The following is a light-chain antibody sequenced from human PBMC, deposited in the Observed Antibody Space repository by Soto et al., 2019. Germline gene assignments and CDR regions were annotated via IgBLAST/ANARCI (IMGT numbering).Light chain of an antibody. Sequence: EIVLTQSPGTLSLSPGERATLSCRASQSVGSTYLAWYQQRPGQAPRLLLYGASSRATGIPDRFDGSGSGTDFTLTISRLEPEDFAVYYCQXYGSSPMYNFGQGTRL. J-gene: IGKJ2*01. V-gene: IGKV3-20*01. CDR1: QSVGSTY. CDR3: QXYGSSPMYN. CDR2: GAS.